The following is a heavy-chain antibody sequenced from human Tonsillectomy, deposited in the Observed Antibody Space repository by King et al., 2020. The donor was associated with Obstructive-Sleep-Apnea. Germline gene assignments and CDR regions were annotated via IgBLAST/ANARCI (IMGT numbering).Heavy chain of an antibody. CDR1: GFTFDDYA. V-gene: IGHV3-9*01. CDR3: AKDSGIAVAAYYFDY. CDR2: ISWNSGSI. D-gene: IGHD6-19*01. Sequence: VQLVESGGGLVQPGRSLRLSCAASGFTFDDYAMHWVRQAPGKGLEWVSGISWNSGSIGYADSVKGRFTNSRDNAKNSLYLQMNSLRAEDTALYYCAKDSGIAVAAYYFDYWGQGTLVTVSS. J-gene: IGHJ4*02.